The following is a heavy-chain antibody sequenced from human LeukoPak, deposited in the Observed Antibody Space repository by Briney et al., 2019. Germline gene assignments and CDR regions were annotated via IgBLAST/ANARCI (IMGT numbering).Heavy chain of an antibody. J-gene: IGHJ6*02. CDR2: YDPEKDET. Sequence: ASVKVSCKVSGLSFIELSFHWVRQAPGKGLEWMGGYDPEKDETIYAQKFQGRVTMTEDTSTDTAYMELSSLRSEDTAVYYCATDTAEYSYGYYYYYGMDVWGQGTTVTVSS. CDR3: ATDTAEYSYGYYYYYGMDV. CDR1: GLSFIELS. V-gene: IGHV1-24*01. D-gene: IGHD5-18*01.